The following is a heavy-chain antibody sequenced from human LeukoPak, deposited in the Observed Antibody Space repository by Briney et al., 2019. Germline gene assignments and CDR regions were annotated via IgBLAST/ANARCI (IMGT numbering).Heavy chain of an antibody. D-gene: IGHD6-13*01. CDR1: GGSISSSSYY. J-gene: IGHJ4*02. CDR3: ARVFGGSSWYADY. CDR2: IYASGST. Sequence: SETLSLTCTVSGGSISSSSYYWNWIRQPAGKGLEWIGRIYASGSTNYNPSLKSRVTISVDTSKNQFSLKLSSVTAADTAVYYCARVFGGSSWYADYWGQGTLVTVSS. V-gene: IGHV4-61*02.